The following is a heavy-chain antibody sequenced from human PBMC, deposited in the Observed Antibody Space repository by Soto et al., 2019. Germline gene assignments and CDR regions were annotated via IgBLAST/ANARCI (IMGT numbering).Heavy chain of an antibody. CDR2: ISAHNGDT. V-gene: IGHV1-18*04. J-gene: IGHJ4*02. CDR3: ARGPGYIDGWRTFDF. CDR1: GYSFATYG. Sequence: GASVKVSCKASGYSFATYGFSWVRQAPGQGLECVGWISAHNGDTHYSQKFQGRVTLTTDTSTNTGYMELRSLTSDDTAVYFCARGPGYIDGWRTFDFWGRGILVTVSS. D-gene: IGHD6-19*01.